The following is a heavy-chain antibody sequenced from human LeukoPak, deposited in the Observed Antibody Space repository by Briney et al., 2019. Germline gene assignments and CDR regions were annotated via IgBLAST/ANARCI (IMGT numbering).Heavy chain of an antibody. J-gene: IGHJ5*02. Sequence: SETLSLTCSVSGDSTAGRYWSWIRQSPGKGLEWLGPVYKSGDINYHPSFRSRLSVSLDRSKTQVSLRLRSVTAADTAVYYCARGKLGYNFLTGYSEKTDWFDPWGQGTLVTVSS. V-gene: IGHV4-59*11. D-gene: IGHD3-9*01. CDR3: ARGKLGYNFLTGYSEKTDWFDP. CDR2: VYKSGDI. CDR1: GDSTAGRY.